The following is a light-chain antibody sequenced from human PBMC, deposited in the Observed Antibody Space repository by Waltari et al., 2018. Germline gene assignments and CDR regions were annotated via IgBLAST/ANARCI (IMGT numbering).Light chain of an antibody. Sequence: QSALTQPASVSGAPGQSVTSVWAGTRNDVGGDNSVAWYQEYPGPAPRVIIYDVSDRPSGLSDRFSGSKSGNTASLTISGLQAEDEADYYCSSQSSNDVVLFGGGTKLTVL. CDR1: RNDVGGDNS. J-gene: IGLJ2*01. CDR2: DVS. V-gene: IGLV2-14*01. CDR3: SSQSSNDVVL.